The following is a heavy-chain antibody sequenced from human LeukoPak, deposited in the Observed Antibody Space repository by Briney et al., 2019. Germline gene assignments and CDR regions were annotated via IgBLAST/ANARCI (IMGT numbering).Heavy chain of an antibody. J-gene: IGHJ6*03. CDR1: GYSISSNYY. Sequence: SETLSLTCAVSGYSISSNYYWGWIRQPPGKGLEWIGSIYHSGSTYYNPSLKSRVTISVDTSKNQFSLKLSSVTAADTAVYYCARVRDDYYYYYMDVWGKGTTVTVSS. D-gene: IGHD5-24*01. CDR2: IYHSGST. V-gene: IGHV4-38-2*01. CDR3: ARVRDDYYYYYMDV.